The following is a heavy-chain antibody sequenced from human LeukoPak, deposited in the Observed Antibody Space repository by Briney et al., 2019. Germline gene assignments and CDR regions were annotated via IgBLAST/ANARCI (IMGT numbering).Heavy chain of an antibody. CDR1: GDTFIRYG. CDR2: ISTGNGNT. Sequence: ASVKVSCKASGDTFIRYGISWVRRAPGQGLEWMGWISTGNGNTNYGQKFQGRVTMTTDTSTDTAYMELRSLRSDDTTMYYCARASNWNYALGYWGQGTLVTVSS. CDR3: ARASNWNYALGY. D-gene: IGHD1-7*01. V-gene: IGHV1-18*01. J-gene: IGHJ4*02.